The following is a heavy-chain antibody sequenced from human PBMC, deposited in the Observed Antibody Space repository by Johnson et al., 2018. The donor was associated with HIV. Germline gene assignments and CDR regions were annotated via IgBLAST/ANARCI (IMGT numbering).Heavy chain of an antibody. V-gene: IGHV3-30*04. D-gene: IGHD3-3*01. CDR2: ISYDGSNK. J-gene: IGHJ3*02. CDR1: GFTFSSYA. Sequence: QVQLVESGGGVVQPGRSLRLSCAASGFTFSSYAMHWVRQAPGKGLEWVAVISYDGSNKYYADSVKGRFTISRDNSTNTLYLQMNSLRAEDTAVYYCARDPRAYYDFWSGPYDAFDIWGQGTMVTVSS. CDR3: ARDPRAYYDFWSGPYDAFDI.